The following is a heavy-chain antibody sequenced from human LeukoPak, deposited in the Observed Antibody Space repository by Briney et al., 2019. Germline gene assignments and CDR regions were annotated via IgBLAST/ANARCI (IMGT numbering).Heavy chain of an antibody. J-gene: IGHJ4*02. D-gene: IGHD3-22*01. CDR1: GYTFTSYS. V-gene: IGHV1-18*01. CDR3: ARDRYYYDSSGYYSHFDY. Sequence: ASVKVSCKASGYTFTSYSINWVRQAPGQGLEWMGWISVYNGNTNYAQKLQGRVTMTTDTSTSTAYMELRSLRSDDTAVYYCARDRYYYDSSGYYSHFDYWGQGTLVTVSS. CDR2: ISVYNGNT.